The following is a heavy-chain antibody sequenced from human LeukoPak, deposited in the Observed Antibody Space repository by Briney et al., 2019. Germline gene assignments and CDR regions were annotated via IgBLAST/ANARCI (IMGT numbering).Heavy chain of an antibody. Sequence: SETLSLTCAVYGGSLSGYYWSWIRQPPGKGLEWIGEINHSGSTNYNPSLKSRVTISVDTSKNQFSLKLSSVTAADTAVYYCARGSGVAAAGSADYWGQGTLVTVSS. V-gene: IGHV4-34*01. CDR1: GGSLSGYY. CDR3: ARGSGVAAAGSADY. D-gene: IGHD6-13*01. CDR2: INHSGST. J-gene: IGHJ4*02.